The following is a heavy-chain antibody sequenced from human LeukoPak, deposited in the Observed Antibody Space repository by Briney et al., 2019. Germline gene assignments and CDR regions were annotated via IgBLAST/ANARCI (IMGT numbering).Heavy chain of an antibody. CDR2: IYYSGNT. CDR3: ARGGNYIPY. V-gene: IGHV4-59*01. CDR1: GGSISYYY. J-gene: IGHJ4*02. D-gene: IGHD5-24*01. Sequence: SETLSLTCTVSGGSISYYYWSWIRQPPGKGLEWIGYIYYSGNTNYNPSLKSRVTISVDTSKNQFSLKLSSVTAADTAVYYCARGGNYIPYWGQGTLVTVSS.